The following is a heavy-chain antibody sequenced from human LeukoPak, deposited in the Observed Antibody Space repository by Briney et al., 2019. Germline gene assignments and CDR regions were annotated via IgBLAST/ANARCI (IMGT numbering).Heavy chain of an antibody. V-gene: IGHV4-4*02. CDR3: ARDGGQGSGWSTIDY. J-gene: IGHJ4*02. D-gene: IGHD6-19*01. CDR1: GGSVSSTNW. Sequence: SETLSLTCAVSGGSVSSTNWWSWVRQPPGKGLEWIGEIHHSGSTNYNPSLKSRVTVSVDKSENQFSLKLSSVTAADTAVYYCARDGGQGSGWSTIDYWGQGTLVTVSS. CDR2: IHHSGST.